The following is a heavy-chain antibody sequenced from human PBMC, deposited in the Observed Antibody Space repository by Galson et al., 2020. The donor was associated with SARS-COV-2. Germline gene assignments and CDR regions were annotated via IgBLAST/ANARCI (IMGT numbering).Heavy chain of an antibody. Sequence: KMSGPTLVKPTQTLTLTCTFSGFSLSTSGVGVGWIRQPPGKALEWLALIYWDDDKRYSPSLKSRLTITKDTSKNQVVLTMTNMDPVDTATYYCAHRSLAVAGPYFDYWGQGTLVTVSS. CDR3: AHRSLAVAGPYFDY. D-gene: IGHD6-19*01. CDR2: IYWDDDK. J-gene: IGHJ4*02. CDR1: GFSLSTSGVG. V-gene: IGHV2-5*02.